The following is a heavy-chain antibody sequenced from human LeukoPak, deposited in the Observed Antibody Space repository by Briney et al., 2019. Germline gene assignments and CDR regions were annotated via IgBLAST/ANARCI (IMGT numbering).Heavy chain of an antibody. CDR1: GYTFTGYY. Sequence: ASVKVSCKASGYTFTGYYMHWVRQAPGQGLEWMGWINPNSGGTNYAQKFQGRVTMTRDTSISTAYMELSRLRSDDTAVYYCARAARITIFGVVIITLDYWGRGTLVTVSS. J-gene: IGHJ4*02. V-gene: IGHV1-2*02. CDR3: ARAARITIFGVVIITLDY. CDR2: INPNSGGT. D-gene: IGHD3-3*01.